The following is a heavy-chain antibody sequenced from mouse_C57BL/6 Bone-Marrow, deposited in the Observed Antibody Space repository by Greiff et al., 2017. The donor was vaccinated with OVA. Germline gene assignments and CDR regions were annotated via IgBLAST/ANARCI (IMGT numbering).Heavy chain of an antibody. J-gene: IGHJ3*01. Sequence: VQLQQPGAELVKPGASVKMSCKASGYTFTSYWITWVKQRPGQGLEWIGDIYPGSGSTNYNEKFKSKATLTVDTSSSTAYMQLSSLTSEDSAVYYCARKAEIYYGDYVVAYWGQGTLVTVSA. CDR1: GYTFTSYW. D-gene: IGHD2-13*01. V-gene: IGHV1-55*01. CDR2: IYPGSGST. CDR3: ARKAEIYYGDYVVAY.